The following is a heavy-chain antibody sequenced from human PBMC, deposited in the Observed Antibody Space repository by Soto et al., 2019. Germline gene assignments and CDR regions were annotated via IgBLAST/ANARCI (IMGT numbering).Heavy chain of an antibody. CDR2: ISYSENP. J-gene: IGHJ3*01. V-gene: IGHV4-31*03. CDR3: ARASPRALYAFDF. D-gene: IGHD2-2*01. Sequence: PSETLSLTCTVSGDSISGDVYHWTWVRQVPGKGLEWIGHISYSENPYFSPSLKSRLTMSIDTSKNQFSLKLSSVTAADTAMYYCARASPRALYAFDFWGLGTMVTVSS. CDR1: GDSISGDVYH.